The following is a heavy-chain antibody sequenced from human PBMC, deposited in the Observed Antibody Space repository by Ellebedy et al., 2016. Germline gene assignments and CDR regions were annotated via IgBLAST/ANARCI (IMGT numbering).Heavy chain of an antibody. CDR1: GGSISRYY. Sequence: GSLRLSCIVSGGSISRYYWSWIRQPPGRGLEWIGNIYYTGTTNYNPSLQSRVTISLATSKNQFSLRLTSVTAADTAGYYCARIGGVSFGERPIDYWGQGTLVTVSS. CDR3: ARIGGVSFGERPIDY. J-gene: IGHJ4*02. V-gene: IGHV4-59*01. CDR2: IYYTGTT. D-gene: IGHD3-10*01.